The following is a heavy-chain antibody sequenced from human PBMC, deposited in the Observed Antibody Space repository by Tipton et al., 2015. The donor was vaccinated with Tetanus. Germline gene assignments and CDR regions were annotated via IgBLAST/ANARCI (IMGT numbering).Heavy chain of an antibody. V-gene: IGHV4-39*01. Sequence: TLSLTCTVSGDFISSSNYFWGWIRQPPGKGLEWIGTIYYSGSTYYNASLKSRVTIFIDMSKKQFSLQLSSVTAADTALCYCARRPNWGSVWDAFDMWGQGTLVTVSS. CDR1: GDFISSSNYF. D-gene: IGHD7-27*01. CDR3: ARRPNWGSVWDAFDM. J-gene: IGHJ3*02. CDR2: IYYSGST.